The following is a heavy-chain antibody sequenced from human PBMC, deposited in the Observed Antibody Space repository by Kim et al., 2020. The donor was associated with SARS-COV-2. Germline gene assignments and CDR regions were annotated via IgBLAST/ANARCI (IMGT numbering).Heavy chain of an antibody. CDR3: ALMVRGVIIRFDY. Sequence: KVQGRVTSTRDTAASTDYMELSSLRSEDTAVYYCALMVRGVIIRFDYWGQGTLVTVSS. J-gene: IGHJ4*02. D-gene: IGHD3-10*01. V-gene: IGHV1-3*01.